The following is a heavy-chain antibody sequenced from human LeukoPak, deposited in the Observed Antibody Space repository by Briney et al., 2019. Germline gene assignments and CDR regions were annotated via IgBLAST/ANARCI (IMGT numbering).Heavy chain of an antibody. CDR1: GFTVSSKY. V-gene: IGHV3-53*01. CDR2: IYPGGTT. Sequence: GGSLRLSCAASGFTVSSKYMSWVRQAPGKGLEWVSIIYPGGTTYYADSVKGRFTISRDNSKNTVYLKMNSLKADDAAVYYCERADDFGAYDCWGQGTLVTVSS. CDR3: ERADDFGAYDC. J-gene: IGHJ4*02. D-gene: IGHD4-17*01.